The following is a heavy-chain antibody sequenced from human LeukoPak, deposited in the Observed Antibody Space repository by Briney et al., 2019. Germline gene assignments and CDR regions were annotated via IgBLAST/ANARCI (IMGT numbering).Heavy chain of an antibody. CDR3: AKDAGVIISYWYFDL. D-gene: IGHD3-10*01. V-gene: IGHV3-30-3*01. CDR1: GFTFSSYA. CDR2: ISYDGSNK. J-gene: IGHJ2*01. Sequence: GGSLRLSCAASGFTFSSYAMHWVRQAPGKGLEWVAVISYDGSNKYYADSVKGRFTISRDNSKNTLYLQMNSLRAEDTAVYYCAKDAGVIISYWYFDLWGRGTLVTVSS.